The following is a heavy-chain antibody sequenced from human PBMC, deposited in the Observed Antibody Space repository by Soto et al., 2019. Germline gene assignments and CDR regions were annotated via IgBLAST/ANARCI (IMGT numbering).Heavy chain of an antibody. Sequence: GGSLRLSCASSGFTFSDFGMSWVRQAPGKGLEWVAVISASADATYYAASVKGRFTLSRDNSRNILYLQMNSLTVADTAVYYCAKKLTTYAVDPADYWGQGTQVTVSS. D-gene: IGHD3-3*01. V-gene: IGHV3-23*01. CDR2: ISASADAT. CDR1: GFTFSDFG. CDR3: AKKLTTYAVDPADY. J-gene: IGHJ4*02.